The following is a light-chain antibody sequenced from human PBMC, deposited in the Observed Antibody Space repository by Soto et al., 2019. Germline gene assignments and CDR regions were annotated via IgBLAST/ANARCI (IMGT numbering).Light chain of an antibody. CDR2: AAS. CDR1: QTISIY. Sequence: DIQMTQSPSSLSASVGDRVTITCRASQTISIYLNWYQQKPGKAPKLLIYAASNLLSGVTSRFSGSGSGTDFTLTLSSLQPEDFATYYCQQTYITPPYTFGQGTKVDIK. CDR3: QQTYITPPYT. J-gene: IGKJ2*01. V-gene: IGKV1-39*01.